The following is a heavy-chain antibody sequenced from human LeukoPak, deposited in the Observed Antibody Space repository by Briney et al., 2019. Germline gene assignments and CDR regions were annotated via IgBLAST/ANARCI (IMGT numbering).Heavy chain of an antibody. Sequence: SETLSLTCTVSGGSISSSSYYWGWIRQPPGKGLEWIGSIYYSGSTYYNPSLKSRVTISVDTSKNQFSLKLSSVTAADTAVYYCARRVVDDILTGSNWFDPWGQGTLVTVSS. CDR1: GGSISSSSYY. CDR2: IYYSGST. D-gene: IGHD3-9*01. J-gene: IGHJ5*02. CDR3: ARRVVDDILTGSNWFDP. V-gene: IGHV4-39*01.